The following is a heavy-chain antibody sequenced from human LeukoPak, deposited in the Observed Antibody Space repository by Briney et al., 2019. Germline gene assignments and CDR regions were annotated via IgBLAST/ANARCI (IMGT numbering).Heavy chain of an antibody. CDR1: GGSISSSSYY. D-gene: IGHD3-3*01. Sequence: TSETLSLTCTVSGGSISSSSYYWGWIRQPPGKGLEWLGSIYYSGSTYYNPSRKSRVTISVDTSKNQFSLKLSSVTAADTAVYYCARGGDTYYDFWSGYPTLFDYWGQGTLVTVSS. J-gene: IGHJ4*02. V-gene: IGHV4-39*01. CDR3: ARGGDTYYDFWSGYPTLFDY. CDR2: IYYSGST.